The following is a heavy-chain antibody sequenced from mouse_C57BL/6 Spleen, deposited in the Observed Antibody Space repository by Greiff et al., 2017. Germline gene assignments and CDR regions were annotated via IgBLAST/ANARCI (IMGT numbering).Heavy chain of an antibody. CDR2: IYPRCGNT. D-gene: IGHD2-4*01. J-gene: IGHJ3*01. Sequence: QVQLQQSGAELARPGASVKLSCKASGCTFTSYGISWVKQRTGQGLEWIGEIYPRCGNTYYNEKFKGKATLTADKSSSTAYMELRSLTSEDSAVYFCARSYDYDAWFAYWGQGTLVTVSA. CDR1: GCTFTSYG. V-gene: IGHV1-81*01. CDR3: ARSYDYDAWFAY.